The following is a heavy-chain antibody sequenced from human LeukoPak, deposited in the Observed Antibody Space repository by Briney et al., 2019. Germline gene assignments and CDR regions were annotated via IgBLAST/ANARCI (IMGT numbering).Heavy chain of an antibody. CDR2: IYYSGST. D-gene: IGHD6-13*01. Sequence: PSETLSLTCTVSGGSISSSTYYWGWIRQPPGKGLEWIGSIYYSGSTYYNASLKSRVTISADTSKNQFSLNLSSVTAADTAVYYCARPLSGSSSWHGDAFDIWGQGTMVTVSS. V-gene: IGHV4-39*01. CDR1: GGSISSSTYY. J-gene: IGHJ3*02. CDR3: ARPLSGSSSWHGDAFDI.